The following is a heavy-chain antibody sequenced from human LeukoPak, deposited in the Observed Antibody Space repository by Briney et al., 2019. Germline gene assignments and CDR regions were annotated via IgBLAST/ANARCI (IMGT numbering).Heavy chain of an antibody. J-gene: IGHJ4*02. D-gene: IGHD1-1*01. CDR1: GGSISSSNW. V-gene: IGHV4-4*02. Sequence: SETLSLTCAVSGGSISSSNWWSWVRQPPGKGLEWIGEIYHSGNVNYNPSLKSRVTMSVDKSKNQFSLKLSSVTAADTAVYYCVRQLGYYFDYWGQGTLVTVSS. CDR3: VRQLGYYFDY. CDR2: IYHSGNV.